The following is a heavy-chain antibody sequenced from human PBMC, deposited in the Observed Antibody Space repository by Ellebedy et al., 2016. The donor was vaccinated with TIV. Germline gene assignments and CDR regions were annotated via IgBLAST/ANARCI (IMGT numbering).Heavy chain of an antibody. CDR3: ARRGYCTNGVCSSDGMDV. CDR1: GYSFTSYW. J-gene: IGHJ6*02. CDR2: IYPGDSDT. Sequence: KVSXKGSGYSFTSYWIGWVRQMPGKGLEWMGIIYPGDSDTRYSPSFQGQVTISADKSISTAYLQWSSLKASDTAMYYCARRGYCTNGVCSSDGMDVWGQGTTVTVSS. D-gene: IGHD2-8*01. V-gene: IGHV5-51*01.